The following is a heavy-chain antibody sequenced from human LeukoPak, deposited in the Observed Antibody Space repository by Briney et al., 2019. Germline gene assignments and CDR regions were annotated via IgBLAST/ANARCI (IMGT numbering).Heavy chain of an antibody. CDR3: ARVKGSRLGELSLNWFDP. D-gene: IGHD3-16*02. V-gene: IGHV1-18*01. CDR1: GYTFTSYG. J-gene: IGHJ5*02. Sequence: GASVKVSCKASGYTFTSYGISWVRQAPGQGLEWMGWISDYNGNTNYAQKFQGRVTMTTDTSTNTAHMELRSLRSDDTAAYYCARVKGSRLGELSLNWFDPWGQGTPVTVSS. CDR2: ISDYNGNT.